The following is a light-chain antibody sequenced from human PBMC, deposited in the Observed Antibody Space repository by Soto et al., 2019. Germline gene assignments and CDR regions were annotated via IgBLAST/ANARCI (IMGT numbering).Light chain of an antibody. CDR2: AAS. V-gene: IGKV3-20*01. Sequence: EIALTQSPGTLSLSPGDRATLSCRASQSVSSNYLAWYQQKPGQAPRLLIYAASSRASGVPARFSGSGSGTDFTLTISRLEPEDFAIYYCQQHGSSPRTFGQGTKVEIK. J-gene: IGKJ1*01. CDR3: QQHGSSPRT. CDR1: QSVSSNY.